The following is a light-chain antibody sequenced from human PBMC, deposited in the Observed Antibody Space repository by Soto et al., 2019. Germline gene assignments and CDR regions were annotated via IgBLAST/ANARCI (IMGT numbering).Light chain of an antibody. Sequence: DIQMTQSPSTLYGSVGDRVTITCWASQTISSWLAWYQQKPGKAPKLLIYKASTLKSGVPSRFSGSGSGTEFTLTISSLQPDDFATYYCQHYNSYSEAFGQGTKV. J-gene: IGKJ1*01. CDR1: QTISSW. V-gene: IGKV1-5*03. CDR3: QHYNSYSEA. CDR2: KAS.